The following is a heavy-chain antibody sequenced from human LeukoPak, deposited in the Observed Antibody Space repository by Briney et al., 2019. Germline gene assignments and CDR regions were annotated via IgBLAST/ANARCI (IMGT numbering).Heavy chain of an antibody. CDR1: GFTFSNYW. V-gene: IGHV3-7*01. CDR3: ARGVDYHYYYYMDF. Sequence: GSLRLSCAASGFTFSNYWLTWVRQAPGKGLEWVANIKQDGSEKHYVDSVKGRFTISRDNAKRSLYLQMNSLRAEDTAVFYCARGVDYHYYYYMDFWGKGTTVTVSS. CDR2: IKQDGSEK. J-gene: IGHJ6*03.